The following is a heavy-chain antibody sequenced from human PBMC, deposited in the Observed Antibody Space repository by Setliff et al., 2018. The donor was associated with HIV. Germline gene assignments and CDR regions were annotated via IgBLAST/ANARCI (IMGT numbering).Heavy chain of an antibody. J-gene: IGHJ4*02. CDR2: MFYTGSA. CDR3: ARQFRYPGIAVAGIDY. CDR1: GGSISSSSYY. D-gene: IGHD6-19*01. Sequence: PSETLSLTCTVSGGSISSSSYYWGWVRQPPGKGLEWIGTMFYTGSAYYTPSLKSRVTISVDTSKNQFSLKLSSVTAADTAAYYCARQFRYPGIAVAGIDYWGQGTLVTVS. V-gene: IGHV4-39*01.